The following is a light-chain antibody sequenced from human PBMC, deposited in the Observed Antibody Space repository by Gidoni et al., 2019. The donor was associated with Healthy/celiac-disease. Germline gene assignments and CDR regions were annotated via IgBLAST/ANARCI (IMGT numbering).Light chain of an antibody. Sequence: SYALPPPPSGSVSPGQTARITCSGDALPKQYAYWYHQKPGQAPVLVIYNDRERPSGIPERFSGSSSGTTVTLTISGVQAEDEADYYCQSADSSGFAVFGGGTKLTVL. CDR2: NDR. V-gene: IGLV3-25*03. J-gene: IGLJ3*02. CDR3: QSADSSGFAV. CDR1: ALPKQY.